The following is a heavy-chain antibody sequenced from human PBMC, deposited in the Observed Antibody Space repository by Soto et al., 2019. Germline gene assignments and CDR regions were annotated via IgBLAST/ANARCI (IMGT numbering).Heavy chain of an antibody. D-gene: IGHD3-22*01. Sequence: PSETLSLTCTVSGGSISSGGYYWSWIRQHPGKGLEWIGYIYYSGSTYYNPSLKSRVTISVDTSKNQFSLKLSSVTAADTAVYYCARDSGDYYDSSGYLDYWGQGTLVTVSS. V-gene: IGHV4-31*03. CDR1: GGSISSGGYY. J-gene: IGHJ4*02. CDR3: ARDSGDYYDSSGYLDY. CDR2: IYYSGST.